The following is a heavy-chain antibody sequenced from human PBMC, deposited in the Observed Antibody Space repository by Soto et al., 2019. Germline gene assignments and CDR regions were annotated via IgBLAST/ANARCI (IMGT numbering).Heavy chain of an antibody. CDR3: ARHTPAISISDH. J-gene: IGHJ4*02. CDR1: GGSISSSSYY. Sequence: QLQLQESGPGLVKPSETLSLTCTVSGGSISSSSYYWGWIRQPPGKGLEWIGSIYYSGSTYYNPSLQGSVTLTVDTSKNQFSPKANSVAAADTAVYYCARHTPAISISDHWGQGTLVTVSS. D-gene: IGHD2-15*01. CDR2: IYYSGST. V-gene: IGHV4-39*01.